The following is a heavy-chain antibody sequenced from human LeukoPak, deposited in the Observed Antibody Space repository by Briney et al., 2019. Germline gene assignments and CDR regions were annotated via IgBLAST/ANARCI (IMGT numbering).Heavy chain of an antibody. CDR3: VKQSAGVD. Sequence: GGSLRLSCAASGFTVSNNYMSWVRQPPGQGLEWVSAITGNSGATYYTDSVKGRFTISRDNSKNTLYLQMNSLRADDTALYYCVKQSAGVDWGQGTLVTVSS. V-gene: IGHV3-23*01. CDR1: GFTVSNNY. D-gene: IGHD1-14*01. J-gene: IGHJ4*02. CDR2: ITGNSGAT.